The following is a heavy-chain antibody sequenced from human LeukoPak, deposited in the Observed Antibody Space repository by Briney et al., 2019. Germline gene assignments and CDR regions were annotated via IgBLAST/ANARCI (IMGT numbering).Heavy chain of an antibody. V-gene: IGHV1-69*13. D-gene: IGHD3-9*01. CDR1: GGTFSNYA. J-gene: IGHJ4*02. Sequence: ASVKVSCKASGGTFSNYAISWVRQAPGQGLEWMGGIVPIFDTADYAQKFQGRLTITADDSTSTAYMELSSLRAEDTAVYYCARDLLGSQTSYSSGAWDYWGQGTLVTVSS. CDR3: ARDLLGSQTSYSSGAWDY. CDR2: IVPIFDTA.